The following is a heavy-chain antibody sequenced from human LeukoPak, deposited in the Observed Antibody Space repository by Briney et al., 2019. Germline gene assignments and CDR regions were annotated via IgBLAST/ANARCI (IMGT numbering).Heavy chain of an antibody. V-gene: IGHV4-30-4*08. CDR2: IYHSGST. D-gene: IGHD3-3*01. J-gene: IGHJ4*02. CDR1: GGSISSGDYY. CDR3: ARVLPYDFWSGPSPYYFDY. Sequence: SETLSLTCTVSGGSISSGDYYWSWIRQPPGKGLEWIGYIYHSGSTYYNPSLKSRVTISVDTSKNQFSLKLSSVTAADTAVYYCARVLPYDFWSGPSPYYFDYWGQGTLVTVSS.